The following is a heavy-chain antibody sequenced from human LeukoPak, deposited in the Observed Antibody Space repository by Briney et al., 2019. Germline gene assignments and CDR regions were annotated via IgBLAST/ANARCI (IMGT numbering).Heavy chain of an antibody. J-gene: IGHJ4*02. V-gene: IGHV3-48*01. CDR2: ISSSSSTI. Sequence: GGSLRLSCAASGFTFSSYSMNWVRQAPGKGLEWVSYISSSSSTIYYADSVKGRFTISRDNAKNSLYLQMNSLRAEDTAVYYCARDDYGYYFDYWGQGTLVTVSS. CDR3: ARDDYGYYFDY. CDR1: GFTFSSYS. D-gene: IGHD4-17*01.